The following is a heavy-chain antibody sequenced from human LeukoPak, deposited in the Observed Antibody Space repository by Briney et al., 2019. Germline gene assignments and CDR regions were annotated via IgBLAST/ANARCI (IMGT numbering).Heavy chain of an antibody. Sequence: SETLSLTCAVYGGSFSGYYWSWIRQPPGKGLEWIGEINHSGSTNYNPSLKSRVTMSVDTSKNQFSLKLSSVTAADTAVYYCARCKLRYFDWLPRGYFDYWGQGTLVTVSS. CDR2: INHSGST. D-gene: IGHD3-9*01. CDR1: GGSFSGYY. J-gene: IGHJ4*02. V-gene: IGHV4-34*01. CDR3: ARCKLRYFDWLPRGYFDY.